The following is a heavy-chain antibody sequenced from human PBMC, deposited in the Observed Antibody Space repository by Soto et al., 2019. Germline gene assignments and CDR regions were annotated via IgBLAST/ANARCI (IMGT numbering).Heavy chain of an antibody. D-gene: IGHD3-10*01. CDR3: ARIGGLLWFGELLYAFDI. V-gene: IGHV2-26*01. CDR1: GLSLSNARMG. Sequence: QVTLKESGPVLVKPTETLTLTCTVSGLSLSNARMGVSWIRQPPGKALEWLAHIFSNDEKSYSTSLKTRLTISKDTCKSQVVLTMNNMDPVDTASYYCARIGGLLWFGELLYAFDIWGQGTMVTVSS. CDR2: IFSNDEK. J-gene: IGHJ3*02.